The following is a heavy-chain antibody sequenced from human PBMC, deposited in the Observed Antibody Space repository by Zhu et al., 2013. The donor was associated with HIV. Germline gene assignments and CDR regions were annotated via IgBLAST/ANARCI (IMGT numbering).Heavy chain of an antibody. V-gene: IGHV1-18*01. CDR1: SYTFTSYG. Sequence: QVQLVQSGAEVKKPGASVKVSCKASSYTFTSYGISWVRQAPGQGLEWMGWISANNGGTIYARKFSGRVAMTRDTSISTVYMDLRSLTSDDTAVYYCTRVVYSIGWSIRRCDHWGQGTLVTVSS. CDR2: ISANNGGT. CDR3: TRVVYSIGWSIRRCDH. D-gene: IGHD6-19*01. J-gene: IGHJ4*02.